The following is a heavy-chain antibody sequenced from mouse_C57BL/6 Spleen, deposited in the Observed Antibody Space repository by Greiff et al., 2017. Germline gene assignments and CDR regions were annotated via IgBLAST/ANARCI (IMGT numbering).Heavy chain of an antibody. J-gene: IGHJ3*01. V-gene: IGHV1-55*01. CDR2: IYPGSGST. D-gene: IGHD2-4*01. CDR1: GYTFPSYW. Sequence: QVQLQQPGAELVKPGDSVKMSCKASGYTFPSYWITWVKQRPGQGLEWIGDIYPGSGSTNYNEKFKSKATLTVDTSSSTAYMQLSSLTSEDSAVYYCASYDYDVWFAYWGQGTLVTVAA. CDR3: ASYDYDVWFAY.